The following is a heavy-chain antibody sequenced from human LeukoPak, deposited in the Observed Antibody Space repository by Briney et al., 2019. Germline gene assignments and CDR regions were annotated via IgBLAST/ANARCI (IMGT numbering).Heavy chain of an antibody. J-gene: IGHJ4*02. CDR3: ATPAAHNPYDN. Sequence: AASVKVSCKVSGYTLTELSIHWVRQAPGKGLEWMGGFYPEDGETIYAQKFQGGVTMTEDTSTDTAYMELSSLRSEDKAVYYCATPAAHNPYDNWGQGTLVTVSS. CDR1: GYTLTELS. CDR2: FYPEDGET. D-gene: IGHD2-2*01. V-gene: IGHV1-24*01.